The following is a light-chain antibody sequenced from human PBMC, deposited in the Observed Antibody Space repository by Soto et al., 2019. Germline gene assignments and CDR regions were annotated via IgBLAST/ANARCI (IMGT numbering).Light chain of an antibody. Sequence: TVLTQSPGTLSLSPGERATLSCRASQSVSRYLAWYQQKPGQAPRVLIYGASSRATGIPDRFSGSGSGTDFTLTISRLEPEDFAVYYCQHYGSSPWTFGQGTKVEIK. J-gene: IGKJ1*01. CDR1: QSVSRY. V-gene: IGKV3-20*01. CDR2: GAS. CDR3: QHYGSSPWT.